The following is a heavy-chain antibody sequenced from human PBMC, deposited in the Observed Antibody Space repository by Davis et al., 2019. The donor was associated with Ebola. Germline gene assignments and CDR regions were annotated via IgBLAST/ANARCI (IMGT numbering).Heavy chain of an antibody. CDR3: ARGGVRWHFDY. D-gene: IGHD5-24*01. Sequence: MPSETLSLTCTVSGGSINNYYWSWIRQPPGKGLEWIGYIYSSGTTNCNSSLKSRVPISVDTSKNQFSLKLTSVTAADTAVYYCARGGVRWHFDYWGQGTLVTVSS. CDR1: GGSINNYY. J-gene: IGHJ4*02. CDR2: IYSSGTT. V-gene: IGHV4-59*12.